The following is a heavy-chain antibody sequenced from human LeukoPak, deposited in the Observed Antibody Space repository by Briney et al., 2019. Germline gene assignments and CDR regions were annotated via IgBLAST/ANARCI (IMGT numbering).Heavy chain of an antibody. CDR3: AIDPGGPHTVKWDAFDI. CDR1: GFTVSSNY. Sequence: PGGSLRLSCAASGFTVSSNYMSWVRQAPGKGLEWVSVIYSGGSTYYADSVKGRFTISRDNSKNTLYLQMNSLRAEDTAVDYCAIDPGGPHTVKWDAFDIWGQGTMVTVSS. J-gene: IGHJ3*02. V-gene: IGHV3-53*01. D-gene: IGHD2-2*02. CDR2: IYSGGST.